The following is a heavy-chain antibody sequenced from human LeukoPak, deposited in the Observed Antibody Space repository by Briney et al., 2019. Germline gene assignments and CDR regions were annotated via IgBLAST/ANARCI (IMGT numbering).Heavy chain of an antibody. CDR3: ARGAGERDYYYYMDV. CDR1: GGTFSSYA. Sequence: GASVKVSCKASGGTFSSYAISWVRQAPGQGLEWMGGIIPIFGTANYAQKFQGRVTITADESASTAYMELSSLRSEDTPVYFCARGAGERDYYYYMDVWGKGTTVTVSS. D-gene: IGHD4-17*01. CDR2: IIPIFGTA. J-gene: IGHJ6*03. V-gene: IGHV1-69*13.